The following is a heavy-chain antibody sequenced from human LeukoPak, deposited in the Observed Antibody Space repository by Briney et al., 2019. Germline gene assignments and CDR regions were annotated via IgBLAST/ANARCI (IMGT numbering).Heavy chain of an antibody. CDR2: IYYSGST. D-gene: IGHD2-2*01. J-gene: IGHJ4*02. CDR1: GGSISSSSYY. V-gene: IGHV4-39*01. Sequence: SEILSLTCTVSGGSISSSSYYWGWIRQPPGKGLEWIGSIYYSGSTYYNPSLKSRVTISVDTSKNQFSLKLSSVTAADTAVYYCATRSYIVVVPAALTFDYWGQGTLVTVSS. CDR3: ATRSYIVVVPAALTFDY.